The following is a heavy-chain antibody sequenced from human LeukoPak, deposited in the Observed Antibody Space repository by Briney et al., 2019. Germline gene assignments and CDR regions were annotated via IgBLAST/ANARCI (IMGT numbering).Heavy chain of an antibody. D-gene: IGHD3-10*01. Sequence: GASVKVSCKTSGYTFTNYYIHWVRQAPGQGLECMGIINPNGGATSYTQKFQGRVTMTRDTSTSTGYMELSSLRSEDTAVYYCARVMVAWFGDKAFDYWGQGTLLTVSS. J-gene: IGHJ4*02. CDR1: GYTFTNYY. CDR3: ARVMVAWFGDKAFDY. CDR2: INPNGGAT. V-gene: IGHV1-46*01.